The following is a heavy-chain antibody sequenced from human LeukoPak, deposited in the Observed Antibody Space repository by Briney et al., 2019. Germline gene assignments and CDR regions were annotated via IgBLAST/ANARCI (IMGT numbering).Heavy chain of an antibody. CDR3: ARQQGYCSGGSCYSIGYFDF. J-gene: IGHJ4*02. CDR2: ISYDGSNK. Sequence: GGSLRLSCAASGFTFSSYAMHWVRQAPGKGLEWVAVISYDGSNKYYADSVKGRFTISRDNSKNTLYLQMNSLRAEDTAVYYCARQQGYCSGGSCYSIGYFDFWGQGTLVTVSS. V-gene: IGHV3-30-3*01. CDR1: GFTFSSYA. D-gene: IGHD2-15*01.